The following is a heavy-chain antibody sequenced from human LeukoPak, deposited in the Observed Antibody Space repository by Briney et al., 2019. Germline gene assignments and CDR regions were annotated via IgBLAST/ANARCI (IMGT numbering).Heavy chain of an antibody. CDR2: IYYSGST. CDR1: GGSISGYY. CDR3: ERHSRVASAKFDY. V-gene: IGHV4-59*08. J-gene: IGHJ4*02. D-gene: IGHD6-25*01. Sequence: SETLSLTCTVSGGSISGYYWSWIRQPPGKGLEWIGYIYYSGSTNYNPSLKSRVTISVDTSKNQFSLKLSSVTAADTAMYYCERHSRVASAKFDYWGQGTLVTVSS.